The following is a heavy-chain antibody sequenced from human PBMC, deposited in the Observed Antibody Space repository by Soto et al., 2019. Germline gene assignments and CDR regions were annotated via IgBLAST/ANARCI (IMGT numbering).Heavy chain of an antibody. CDR2: TRNKANSYTT. J-gene: IGHJ4*02. Sequence: GGSMRLSCAASVFPFSDHYMDWVRQAPGKGLEWVGRTRNKANSYTTEYAASVKGRFIISRDDSKNSLYLQMNSLKTEDTAIYYCARVDSAYYFDYWGQGTLVTVSS. V-gene: IGHV3-72*01. CDR3: ARVDSAYYFDY. D-gene: IGHD3-10*01. CDR1: VFPFSDHY.